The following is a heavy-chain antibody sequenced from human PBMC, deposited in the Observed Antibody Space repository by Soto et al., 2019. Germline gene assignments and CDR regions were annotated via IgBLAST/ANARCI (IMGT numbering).Heavy chain of an antibody. J-gene: IGHJ6*02. CDR3: ARIRIAAAGIYYYYYGMDV. V-gene: IGHV5-10-1*01. CDR2: IDPSDSYT. D-gene: IGHD6-13*01. CDR1: GYSFTTHW. Sequence: PGDSLKISCKGSGYSFTTHWIGWVRQMPGKGLEWMGRIDPSDSYTNYSPSFQGHVTISADKSISTAYLQWSSLKASDTAMYYCARIRIAAAGIYYYYYGMDVWGQGTRVTVSS.